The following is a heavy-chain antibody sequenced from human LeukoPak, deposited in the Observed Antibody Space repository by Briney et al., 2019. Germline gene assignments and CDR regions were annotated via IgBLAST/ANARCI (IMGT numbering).Heavy chain of an antibody. CDR3: AKDLGAAGVSLNWFDP. CDR2: IYYSGST. Sequence: SETLSLTCTVSGGSVSSGSYYWSWIRQPPGKGLEWIGYIYYSGSTNYNPSLKSRVTISVDTSKNQFSLKLSSVTAADTAVYYCAKDLGAAGVSLNWFDPWGQGTLVTVSS. D-gene: IGHD6-13*01. J-gene: IGHJ5*02. V-gene: IGHV4-61*01. CDR1: GGSVSSGSYY.